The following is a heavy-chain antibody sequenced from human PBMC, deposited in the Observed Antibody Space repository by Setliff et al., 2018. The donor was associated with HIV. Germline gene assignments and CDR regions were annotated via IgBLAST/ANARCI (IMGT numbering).Heavy chain of an antibody. Sequence: GESLRLSCAASGFTFRSYEMNWVRQAPGKGLEWLSYISSSGNTIYYTDSLKGRFTISRDNARSSLYLEMNSLRAEDTAVYYCARDRGKSGGVLPGWFDSWGQGTLVTVS. D-gene: IGHD2-15*01. J-gene: IGHJ5*01. V-gene: IGHV3-48*03. CDR2: ISSSGNTI. CDR1: GFTFRSYE. CDR3: ARDRGKSGGVLPGWFDS.